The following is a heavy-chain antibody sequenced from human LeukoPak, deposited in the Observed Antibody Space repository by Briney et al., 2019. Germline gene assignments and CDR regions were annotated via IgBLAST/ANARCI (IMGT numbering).Heavy chain of an antibody. CDR2: IRYDGSNK. D-gene: IGHD2-2*01. J-gene: IGHJ4*02. Sequence: GGSLRLSCAASGFTFSSYGMHWVRQAPGRGLEWVAFIRYDGSNKYYADSVKGRFTISRDNSKNTLYLQMNSLRAEDTAVYYCARLKLLWSNYFDYWGQGTLVTVSS. CDR1: GFTFSSYG. V-gene: IGHV3-30*02. CDR3: ARLKLLWSNYFDY.